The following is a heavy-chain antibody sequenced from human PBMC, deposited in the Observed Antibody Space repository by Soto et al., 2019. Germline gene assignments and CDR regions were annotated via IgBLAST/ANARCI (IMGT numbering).Heavy chain of an antibody. Sequence: SETLSLTCTVSGGSISSRSYYWGWIRQPPGKGLEWIGSIYYSGSTYYNPSLKSRVTISVDTSKNQFSLKLSSVTAADTAVYYCASNVWEAAIFDYWGQGTLVTVSS. V-gene: IGHV4-39*01. CDR1: GGSISSRSYY. D-gene: IGHD2-2*01. J-gene: IGHJ4*02. CDR2: IYYSGST. CDR3: ASNVWEAAIFDY.